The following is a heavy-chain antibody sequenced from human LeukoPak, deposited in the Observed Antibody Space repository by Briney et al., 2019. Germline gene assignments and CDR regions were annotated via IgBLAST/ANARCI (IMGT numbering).Heavy chain of an antibody. D-gene: IGHD3-10*01. J-gene: IGHJ4*02. CDR1: GFTFSSYG. CDR3: AKPYYYGSRSYMDY. CDR2: ISYDGSNT. Sequence: PGRSLRLSCAASGFTFSSYGMHWVRQAPGKGLEWVAVISYDGSNTHYADSVKGRFTISRDNSKNMLYLQMNSLRAEDTAVYYCAKPYYYGSRSYMDYWGQGTLVTVSS. V-gene: IGHV3-30*18.